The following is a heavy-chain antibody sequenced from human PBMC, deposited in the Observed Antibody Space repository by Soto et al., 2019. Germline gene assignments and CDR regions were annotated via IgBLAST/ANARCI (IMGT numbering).Heavy chain of an antibody. Sequence: GGSLRLSCAASGFTFRSYSMNWVRQAPGKGLEWVSYISSSSSTIYNADSVKGRFTISRDNAKNLLYLQMNSLRDEDTAVYYCSRVPVYSSGCPDYWGQGTLVT. CDR2: ISSSSSTI. J-gene: IGHJ4*02. V-gene: IGHV3-48*02. CDR3: SRVPVYSSGCPDY. CDR1: GFTFRSYS. D-gene: IGHD6-19*01.